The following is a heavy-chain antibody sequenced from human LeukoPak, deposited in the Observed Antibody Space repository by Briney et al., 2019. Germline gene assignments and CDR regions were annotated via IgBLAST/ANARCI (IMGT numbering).Heavy chain of an antibody. J-gene: IGHJ4*02. CDR3: ARTTVTTSFDY. V-gene: IGHV4-59*08. CDR2: IYYSGST. CDR1: GGSISSYY. D-gene: IGHD4-11*01. Sequence: SETLSLTCTVSGGSISSYYWSWIRQPPGKGLEWIGYIYYSGSTNYTPSLKSRVTISVDTSKNQFSLKLSSVTAADTAVYYCARTTVTTSFDYWGQGTLVTVSS.